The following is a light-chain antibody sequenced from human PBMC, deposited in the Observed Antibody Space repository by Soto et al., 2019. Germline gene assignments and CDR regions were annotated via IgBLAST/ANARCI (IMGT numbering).Light chain of an antibody. CDR3: QRLSSYPLT. CDR1: QGISNY. CDR2: AAS. V-gene: IGKV1-9*01. J-gene: IGKJ4*01. Sequence: DIQLTQSQSFLSASVGDRVTITCRASQGISNYLAWYQHKPAKAPKLLIYAASTLQSGVPSRFSGSGSGTEFTLTISSLQREDFATDCGQRLSSYPLTLRGGPKVEIK.